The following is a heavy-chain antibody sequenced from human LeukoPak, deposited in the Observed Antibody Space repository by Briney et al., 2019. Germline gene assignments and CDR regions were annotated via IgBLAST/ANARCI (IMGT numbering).Heavy chain of an antibody. Sequence: SETLSLTCTVSGGSISSSSYYWGWIRQPPGKGLEWIGSIYYSGSTYYNPSLKSRVTISVDTSKNQFSLKLSSVTAADTAVYYCARQKEDYDILTGYYGFDYWGRNPGHRLL. D-gene: IGHD3-9*01. V-gene: IGHV4-39*01. CDR1: GGSISSSSYY. J-gene: IGHJ4*01. CDR2: IYYSGST. CDR3: ARQKEDYDILTGYYGFDY.